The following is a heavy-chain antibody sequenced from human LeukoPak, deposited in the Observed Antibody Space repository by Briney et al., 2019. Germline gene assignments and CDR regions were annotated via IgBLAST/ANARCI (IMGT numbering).Heavy chain of an antibody. CDR2: INTITGNP. Sequence: ASVKVSCKASGYTFTNFAINWVRQAPGQGPEWMGWINTITGNPTYAQGFTGRFVFSLDTSVNTTYLEITNLKAEDTAVYFCARDGCGSTSCHEDYWGQGTLVTVSS. V-gene: IGHV7-4-1*02. J-gene: IGHJ4*02. CDR3: ARDGCGSTSCHEDY. D-gene: IGHD2-2*01. CDR1: GYTFTNFA.